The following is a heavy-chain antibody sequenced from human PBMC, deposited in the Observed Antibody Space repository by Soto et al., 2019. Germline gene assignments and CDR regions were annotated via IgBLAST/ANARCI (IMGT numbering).Heavy chain of an antibody. V-gene: IGHV1-8*02. Sequence: ASVKVSCKASGYTFTSYGISWVRQAPGQGLEWMGWMNPNSGNTGYAQKFQGRVTMTRNTSISTAYMELSSLRSEDTAVYYCARGLGGYSGYDRDYYYMDVWGKGTTVTVSS. D-gene: IGHD5-12*01. J-gene: IGHJ6*03. CDR3: ARGLGGYSGYDRDYYYMDV. CDR2: MNPNSGNT. CDR1: GYTFTSYG.